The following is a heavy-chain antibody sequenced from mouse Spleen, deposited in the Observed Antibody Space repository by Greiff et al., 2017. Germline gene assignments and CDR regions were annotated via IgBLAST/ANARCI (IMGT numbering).Heavy chain of an antibody. D-gene: IGHD1-1*01. CDR3: NAGSPYYAMDY. CDR1: GFNIKDYY. CDR2: IDPENGDT. V-gene: IGHV14-4*02. Sequence: EVQLQQSGAELVRAGASVKLSCTASGFNIKDYYMHWVKQRPEQGLEWIGWIDPENGDTEYAPKFQGKATMTADTSSNTAYLQLSSLTSEDTAVYYCNAGSPYYAMDYWGQGTSVTVSS. J-gene: IGHJ4*01.